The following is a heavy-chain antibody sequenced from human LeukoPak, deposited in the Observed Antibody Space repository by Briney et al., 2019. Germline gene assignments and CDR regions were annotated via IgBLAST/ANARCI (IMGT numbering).Heavy chain of an antibody. J-gene: IGHJ4*02. Sequence: GGSLRLSCAASGFTFSSYSMNWVRQAPGKGLEWVSSISSSSSSYIYYADSVKGRFTISKDNAKNSLYLQMNSLRAEDTAVYYCARGDSVWPLYYFYFWGQGTLVTVSS. CDR1: GFTFSSYS. CDR2: ISSSSSSYI. V-gene: IGHV3-21*01. D-gene: IGHD6-19*01. CDR3: ARGDSVWPLYYFYF.